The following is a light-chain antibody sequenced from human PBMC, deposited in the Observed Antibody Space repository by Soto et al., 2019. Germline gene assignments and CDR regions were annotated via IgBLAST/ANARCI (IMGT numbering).Light chain of an antibody. CDR1: QSVSSSF. J-gene: IGKJ1*01. CDR2: GAS. Sequence: ESVLTQCPGTLSLSPGARATLSCRASQSVSSSFLAWYQQKPGQAPRLLIHGASTRATGFPARFSGSGSGTDFTLTISSLQSEDFAVYYCQQYYNSPWTFGQGTKVDIK. CDR3: QQYYNSPWT. V-gene: IGKV3D-7*01.